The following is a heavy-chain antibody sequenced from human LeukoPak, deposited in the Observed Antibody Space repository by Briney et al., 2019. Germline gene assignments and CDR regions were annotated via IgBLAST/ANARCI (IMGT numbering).Heavy chain of an antibody. CDR2: ISYIGST. D-gene: IGHD4-17*01. CDR1: ADSFSSHY. J-gene: IGHJ3*02. Sequence: SETLSLTCAVSADSFSSHYWTWIRQSPGKGLEWIGYISYIGSTNYNPSLKSRVTFSIDTSKNQFSLKLRSVTAADTAVYYCARDQVTVTKGFDIWGQGTMVSVSS. CDR3: ARDQVTVTKGFDI. V-gene: IGHV4-59*11.